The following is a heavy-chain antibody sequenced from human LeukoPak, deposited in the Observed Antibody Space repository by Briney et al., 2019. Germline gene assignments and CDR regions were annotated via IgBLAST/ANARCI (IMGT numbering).Heavy chain of an antibody. J-gene: IGHJ6*02. V-gene: IGHV1-2*02. CDR2: IDPNSGST. Sequence: ASVKVSCKASGYTFTDYYMHWVRQAPGQGLEWMGWIDPNSGSTNYAQKFQGRVTMTRDTSISTAYMELSRLRFDDTAVYYCARDITSSRPGYYGMDVWGQGTTVTVSS. CDR1: GYTFTDYY. CDR3: ARDITSSRPGYYGMDV. D-gene: IGHD2-2*01.